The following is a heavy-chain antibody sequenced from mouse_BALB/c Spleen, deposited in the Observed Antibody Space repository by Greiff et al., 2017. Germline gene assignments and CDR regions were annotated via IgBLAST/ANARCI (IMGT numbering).Heavy chain of an antibody. CDR2: IYPGSGST. D-gene: IGHD2-4*01. CDR1: GYTFTDYV. CDR3: ARKEITDVRAMDY. V-gene: IGHV1-77*01. Sequence: VQLQESGPELVKPGASVKMSCKASGYTFTDYVISWVKQRPGQGLEWIGEIYPGSGSTYYNEKFKGKATLTADKSSNTAYMQLSSLTSEDSAVYFCARKEITDVRAMDYWGQGTSVTVSS. J-gene: IGHJ4*01.